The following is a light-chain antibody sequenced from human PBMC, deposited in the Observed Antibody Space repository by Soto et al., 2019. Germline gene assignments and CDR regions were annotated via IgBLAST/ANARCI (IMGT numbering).Light chain of an antibody. CDR3: GTWDDSLNGYV. Sequence: QSVLTQPPSVSGTPAQRVTISCSGSSSNIGSYSVNWYQQLPGTAPRLLIYTNNQRPSGVPDRFSGSKSGTSASLAISGLQSEDEADYYCGTWDDSLNGYVFGTGTKLTVL. CDR1: SSNIGSYS. V-gene: IGLV1-44*01. CDR2: TNN. J-gene: IGLJ1*01.